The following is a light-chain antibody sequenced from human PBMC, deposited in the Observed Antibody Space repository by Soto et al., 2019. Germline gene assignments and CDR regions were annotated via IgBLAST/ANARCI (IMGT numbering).Light chain of an antibody. V-gene: IGKV3-15*01. CDR3: QHYYNWPPLT. Sequence: EIVMTQSPAILSVSPGERATLSCRASQSISTNLAWYQQRPGQAPTLLIFAASARVTGVLARFSGSGSGTEFTLTITSLQSEDFAVYYCQHYYNWPPLTFGGGTKVAI. J-gene: IGKJ4*01. CDR1: QSISTN. CDR2: AAS.